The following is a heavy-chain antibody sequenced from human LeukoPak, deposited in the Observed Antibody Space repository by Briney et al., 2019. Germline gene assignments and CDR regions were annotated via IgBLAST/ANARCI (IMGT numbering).Heavy chain of an antibody. CDR3: IGSGGWPGY. J-gene: IGHJ4*02. CDR2: IASDGST. D-gene: IGHD1-26*01. CDR1: GFTFSSYW. Sequence: GGSLSLSCAASGFTFSSYWMHWVRKAPGKGLVWVSRIASDGSTVYADSVKGRFTISRDNAKDTVYLQMNSLRVEDTAVYYCIGSGGWPGYWGQGTLVTVSS. V-gene: IGHV3-74*01.